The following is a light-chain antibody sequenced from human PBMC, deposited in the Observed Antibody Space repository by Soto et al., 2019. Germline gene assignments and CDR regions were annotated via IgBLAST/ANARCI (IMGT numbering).Light chain of an antibody. CDR1: QSVSHY. CDR2: DAS. Sequence: EIVLTQSPATLSLSPWERATLSCRASQSVSHYLAWYQQKPGQAPSLLIYDASNRATGIPARFSGSGSGTDLTLTISSLEPEDFAVYYCQQRSNWPLYTFGQGTKLEIK. CDR3: QQRSNWPLYT. V-gene: IGKV3-11*01. J-gene: IGKJ2*01.